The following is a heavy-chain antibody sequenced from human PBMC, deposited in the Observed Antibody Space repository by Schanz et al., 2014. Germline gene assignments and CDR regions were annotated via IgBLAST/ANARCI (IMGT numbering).Heavy chain of an antibody. CDR3: ARDRLECGAECYSVEVFEI. D-gene: IGHD2-21*01. Sequence: QVQLVQSGAEVKKPGSSVKVSCKASGGTFSSYTISWVRQAPGQGLEWMGRIIPSLGLAKYEQKFQDKVTITADTSTTTAYMELSGLRSEDTAVYYCARDRLECGAECYSVEVFEIWGQGTLGTVSS. CDR2: IIPSLGLA. J-gene: IGHJ4*02. V-gene: IGHV1-69*08. CDR1: GGTFSSYT.